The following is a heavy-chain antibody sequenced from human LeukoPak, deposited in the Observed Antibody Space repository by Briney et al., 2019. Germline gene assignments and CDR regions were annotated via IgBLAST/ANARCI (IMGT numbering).Heavy chain of an antibody. V-gene: IGHV3-48*04. Sequence: GGSLRLSCAASGFTFSDYTMNWVRQAPGKGLEWISYISSSSSSIYYADSVKGRFTISRDNAKNSLYLQMNSLRAEDTALYYCVRSEGARYYDSSGYYFVNLDYWGQGTLVTVSS. D-gene: IGHD3-22*01. CDR1: GFTFSDYT. CDR2: ISSSSSSI. CDR3: VRSEGARYYDSSGYYFVNLDY. J-gene: IGHJ4*02.